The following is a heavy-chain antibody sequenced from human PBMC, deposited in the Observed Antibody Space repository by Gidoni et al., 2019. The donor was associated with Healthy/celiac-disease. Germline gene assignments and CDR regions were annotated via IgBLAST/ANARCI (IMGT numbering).Heavy chain of an antibody. CDR2: ISSSSSTI. J-gene: IGHJ3*02. Sequence: EVQLVESGGGLVQPGGSLRLSCAASGFPFSSYSMNWVRQAPGKGLEWVSYISSSSSTIYYADSVKGRFTISRDNAKNSLYLQMNSLRAEDTAVYYCARGYSSGWTVGVAAFDIWGQGTMVTVSS. CDR3: ARGYSSGWTVGVAAFDI. D-gene: IGHD6-19*01. V-gene: IGHV3-48*01. CDR1: GFPFSSYS.